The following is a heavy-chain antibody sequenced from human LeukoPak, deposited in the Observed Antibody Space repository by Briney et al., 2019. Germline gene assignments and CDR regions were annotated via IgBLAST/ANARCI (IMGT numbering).Heavy chain of an antibody. CDR2: INSDGSST. J-gene: IGHJ5*02. CDR3: AREDSSGWRNWFDP. CDR1: GFTVSSYW. V-gene: IGHV3-74*01. Sequence: GGSLRLSCAASGFTVSSYWMHWVRQAPGKGLVWVSRINSDGSSTSYADSVKGRFTISRDNAKNTLYLQMNSLRADDTAVYYCAREDSSGWRNWFDPWGQGTLVTVSS. D-gene: IGHD6-19*01.